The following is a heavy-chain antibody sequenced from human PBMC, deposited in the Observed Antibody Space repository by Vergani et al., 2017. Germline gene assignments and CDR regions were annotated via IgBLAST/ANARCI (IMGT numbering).Heavy chain of an antibody. D-gene: IGHD6-6*01. CDR3: ARDPGIAARPLHDAFDI. CDR2: IWYDGSNK. V-gene: IGHV3-33*01. CDR1: GFTFSSYG. J-gene: IGHJ3*02. Sequence: QVQLVESGGGVVQPGRSLRLSCAASGFTFSSYGMHWVRQAPGKGLEWVAVIWYDGSNKYYADSVKGRFTISRDNSKNTLYLQMNSLRAEDTAVYYCARDPGIAARPLHDAFDIWGQGTMVTVSS.